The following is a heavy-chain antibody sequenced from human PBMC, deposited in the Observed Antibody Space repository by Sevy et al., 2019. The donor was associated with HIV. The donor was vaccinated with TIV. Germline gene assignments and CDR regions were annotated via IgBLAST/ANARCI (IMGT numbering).Heavy chain of an antibody. D-gene: IGHD3-22*01. Sequence: ASVKVSCKASGYTFTGYYMHWVRQAPGQGLEWMGWINPNSGGTNYAQKFQGRVTMTRDTSISSAYMELSRLRSDDTAVYYGAREIDSSGYYGTGAWFDPWGQGTLVTVSS. CDR3: AREIDSSGYYGTGAWFDP. V-gene: IGHV1-2*02. CDR1: GYTFTGYY. CDR2: INPNSGGT. J-gene: IGHJ5*02.